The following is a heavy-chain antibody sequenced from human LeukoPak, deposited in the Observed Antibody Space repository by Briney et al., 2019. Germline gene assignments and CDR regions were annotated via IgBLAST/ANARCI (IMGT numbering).Heavy chain of an antibody. D-gene: IGHD6-6*01. CDR3: AREYSSSSFYYYYYYMDV. CDR2: INPNSGGT. J-gene: IGHJ6*03. V-gene: IGHV1-2*02. Sequence: ASVKVSCKASGYTFTGYYMHWVRQAPGQGLEWMGWINPNSGGTNYAQKFQGRVTTTRDTSISTAYMELSRLRSDDTAVYYCAREYSSSSFYYYYYYMDVWGKGTTVTVSS. CDR1: GYTFTGYY.